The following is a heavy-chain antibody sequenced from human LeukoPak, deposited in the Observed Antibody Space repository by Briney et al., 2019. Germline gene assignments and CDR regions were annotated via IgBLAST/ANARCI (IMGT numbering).Heavy chain of an antibody. J-gene: IGHJ4*02. CDR1: GYTFTSYY. Sequence: ASVKVSCKASGYTFTSYYMHWVRQAPGQGLEWMGIINPSGGSTSYAQKFQGRVTMTRDMSTSTVYMELSSLRSEDTAVYYCLVLSSGDEEAYWGQGTLVTVSS. V-gene: IGHV1-46*01. D-gene: IGHD3-10*01. CDR2: INPSGGST. CDR3: LVLSSGDEEAY.